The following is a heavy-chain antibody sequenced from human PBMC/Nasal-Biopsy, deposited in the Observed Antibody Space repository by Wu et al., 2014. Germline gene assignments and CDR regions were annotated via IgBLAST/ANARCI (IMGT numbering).Heavy chain of an antibody. J-gene: IGHJ3*01. CDR1: GGSMNSRDHY. V-gene: IGHV4-31*03. D-gene: IGHD3-16*01. CDR2: LNSGSSYYNSGST. CDR3: ASAVYDVVWGSLGVGKSAFHF. Sequence: TLSLTCTVSGGSMNSRDHYWTWLRQAPGGALEWIGFLNSGSSYYNSGSTYYNPSLKSRSTISADTSNNQFFLKLNSVTAADTAVYYCASAVYDVVWGSLGVGKSAFHFWGQGTMVTVSS.